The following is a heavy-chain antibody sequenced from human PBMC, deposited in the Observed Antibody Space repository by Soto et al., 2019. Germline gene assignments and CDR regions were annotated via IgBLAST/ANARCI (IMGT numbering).Heavy chain of an antibody. Sequence: SETLSLTCALSGGSITSGAYSSSWFRQPPGDGLEWIGYIYHSGSTYYNPSLKSRVTISVDRSKNQFSLKLCSVAAADTAVYYCARDPADRRITIFGVVNAHQYYYGMDVWGQGTTVTVS. CDR3: ARDPADRRITIFGVVNAHQYYYGMDV. D-gene: IGHD3-3*01. V-gene: IGHV4-30-2*01. CDR2: IYHSGST. J-gene: IGHJ6*02. CDR1: GGSITSGAYS.